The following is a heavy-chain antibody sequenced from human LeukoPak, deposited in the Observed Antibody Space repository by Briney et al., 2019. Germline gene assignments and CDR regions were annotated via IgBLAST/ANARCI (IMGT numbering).Heavy chain of an antibody. D-gene: IGHD1-1*01. CDR3: ARPLLATGTSYYYMDV. CDR1: GYTFTGYY. V-gene: IGHV1-2*02. Sequence: ASVKVSCKASGYTFTGYYMNWVRQAPGQGLEWMGWINPNSGGTNYAQKFQGRVTMTRDTSISTAYMEPSRLRSDDTAVYYCARPLLATGTSYYYMDVWGKGTTVTVSS. CDR2: INPNSGGT. J-gene: IGHJ6*03.